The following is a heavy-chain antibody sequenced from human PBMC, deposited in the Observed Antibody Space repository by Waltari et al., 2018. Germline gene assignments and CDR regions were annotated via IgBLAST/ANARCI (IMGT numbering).Heavy chain of an antibody. Sequence: QVQLVQSGAEVKKPGASVKVSCKASGYTFTGYYMHWVRQAPGQGLEWMGWINPNSGGTNYAQKFQGRVTMTRDTSINTAYMELSRLRSDDTAVYYCARDPRSYGDYGTDDAFDIWGQGTMVTVYS. CDR2: INPNSGGT. V-gene: IGHV1-2*02. J-gene: IGHJ3*02. CDR1: GYTFTGYY. D-gene: IGHD4-17*01. CDR3: ARDPRSYGDYGTDDAFDI.